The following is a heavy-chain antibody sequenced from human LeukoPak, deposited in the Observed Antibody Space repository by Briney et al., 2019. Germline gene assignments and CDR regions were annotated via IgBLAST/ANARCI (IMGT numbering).Heavy chain of an antibody. J-gene: IGHJ6*03. CDR2: IYHNGNT. Sequence: SETLSLTCTVSGDSIGSSPYFWGWIRQPPGKGLEWIGSIYHNGNTYNNPSLKSRITISVDTSKNQFSLKLTSVTAADTAVYYCATHFYCSNGVCWDYYYMDVWGKGTTVTVSS. CDR3: ATHFYCSNGVCWDYYYMDV. CDR1: GDSIGSSPYF. D-gene: IGHD2-8*01. V-gene: IGHV4-39*01.